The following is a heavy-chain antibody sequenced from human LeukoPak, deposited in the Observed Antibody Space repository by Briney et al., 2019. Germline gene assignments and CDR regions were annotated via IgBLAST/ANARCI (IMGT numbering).Heavy chain of an antibody. CDR3: ARGYCSRTSCEDFDY. D-gene: IGHD2-2*01. CDR1: GFTFSHNS. J-gene: IGHJ4*02. V-gene: IGHV3-21*01. CDR2: ISASSSFI. Sequence: KAGGSRRPSCAASGFTFSHNSMNWVRQAPGKGLEWVSSISASSSFIYDADSMKGRFTISRDNAKNSLYLQMNSLRAEDTAVFYCARGYCSRTSCEDFDYWGQGTLVTVSS.